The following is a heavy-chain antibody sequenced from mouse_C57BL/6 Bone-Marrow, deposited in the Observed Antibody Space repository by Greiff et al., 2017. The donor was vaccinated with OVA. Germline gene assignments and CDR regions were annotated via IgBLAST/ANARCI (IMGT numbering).Heavy chain of an antibody. CDR2: IDPSDSYT. Sequence: QVQLQQSGAELVMPGASVKLSCKASGYTFTSYWMHWVKQRPGKGLEWIGEIDPSDSYTNYNQKFKGKSTLTVDKSSSTSYMQLSSLTSEDSSVYYCARWGLYGNSAWFAYWGQGTLVTVSA. D-gene: IGHD2-1*01. CDR1: GYTFTSYW. CDR3: ARWGLYGNSAWFAY. J-gene: IGHJ3*01. V-gene: IGHV1-69*01.